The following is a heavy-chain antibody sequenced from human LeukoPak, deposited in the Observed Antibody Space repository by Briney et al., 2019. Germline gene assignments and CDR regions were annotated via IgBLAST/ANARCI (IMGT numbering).Heavy chain of an antibody. CDR1: GYTFTSYG. CDR3: ARDDPYYGSSGYFDY. D-gene: IGHD6-19*01. Sequence: ASVKVSCKASGYTFTSYGISWVRQAPGQGLEWTGWISAYNGNTNYAQKLQGRVTMTTDTSTSTAYMELRSLRSDDTAVYYCARDDPYYGSSGYFDYWGQGTLVTVSS. CDR2: ISAYNGNT. V-gene: IGHV1-18*01. J-gene: IGHJ4*02.